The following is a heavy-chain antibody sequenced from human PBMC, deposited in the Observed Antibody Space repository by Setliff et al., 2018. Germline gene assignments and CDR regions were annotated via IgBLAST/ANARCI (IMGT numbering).Heavy chain of an antibody. J-gene: IGHJ6*03. CDR3: ARMSGFLYMDV. CDR1: GGSISTYY. Sequence: SETLSLTCTVSGGSISTYYWSWIRQPPGKGLEWIGYVYYSGIANYSPSLKSRLTISVDTSKNQFSLKLRSVTAADTAVYYCARMSGFLYMDVWGKGTPVTVSS. V-gene: IGHV4-59*08. CDR2: VYYSGIA. D-gene: IGHD3-3*01.